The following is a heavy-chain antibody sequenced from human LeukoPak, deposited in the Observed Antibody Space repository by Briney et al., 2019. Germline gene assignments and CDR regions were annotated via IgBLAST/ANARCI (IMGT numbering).Heavy chain of an antibody. CDR3: ARGDDRSGYNTFLDY. Sequence: ASVKVSCKASGYTFTGYYMHWVRQAPGQGLEWMGWINPNSGGTNYAQKFQGRVTMTRDTSISTAYMELSSLRSEDTAVYYCARGDDRSGYNTFLDYWGQGTLVTVSS. CDR1: GYTFTGYY. J-gene: IGHJ4*02. D-gene: IGHD3-22*01. V-gene: IGHV1-2*02. CDR2: INPNSGGT.